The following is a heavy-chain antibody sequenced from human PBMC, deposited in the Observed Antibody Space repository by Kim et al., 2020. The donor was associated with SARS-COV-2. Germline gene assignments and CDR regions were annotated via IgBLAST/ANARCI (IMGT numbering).Heavy chain of an antibody. CDR2: ST. D-gene: IGHD5-18*01. Sequence: STSYAQKFQGRVTMTRDTSTSTVYMELSSLRSEDTAVYYCAREITAMVDYWGQGTLVTVSS. CDR3: AREITAMVDY. J-gene: IGHJ4*02. V-gene: IGHV1-46*01.